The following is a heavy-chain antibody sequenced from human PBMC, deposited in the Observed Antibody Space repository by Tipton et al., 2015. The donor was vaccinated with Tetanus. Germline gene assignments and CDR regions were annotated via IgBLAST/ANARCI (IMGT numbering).Heavy chain of an antibody. V-gene: IGHV3-48*03. D-gene: IGHD3-10*01. CDR2: ISSSGSTI. CDR1: GFTFSSYE. J-gene: IGHJ6*02. Sequence: SLRLSCAASGFTFSSYEMNWVRQAPGKGLEWVSYISSSGSTIYYADSVKGRFTISRDNAKNSLYLQMNSLRAEDTAVYYCAKIWFGELLESGYYGMDVWGQGTTVTVSS. CDR3: AKIWFGELLESGYYGMDV.